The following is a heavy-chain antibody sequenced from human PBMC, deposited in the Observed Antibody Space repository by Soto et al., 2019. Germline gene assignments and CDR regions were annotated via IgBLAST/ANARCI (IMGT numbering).Heavy chain of an antibody. CDR2: IYHSGST. CDR3: ARDQTDSGGYSEY. J-gene: IGHJ4*02. V-gene: IGHV4-30-2*01. D-gene: IGHD3-22*01. CDR1: GGSISSGGYS. Sequence: PSETLSLTCAVSGGSISSGGYSWSWIRQPPGKGLEWIGYIYHSGSTYYNPSLKSRVTISVDRSKNTLYLQLNNLRAEDTAVYFCARDQTDSGGYSEYWGQGTLVTVYS.